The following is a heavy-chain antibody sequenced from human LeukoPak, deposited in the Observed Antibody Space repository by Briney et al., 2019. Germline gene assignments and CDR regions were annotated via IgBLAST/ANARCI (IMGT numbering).Heavy chain of an antibody. CDR3: ARSSRRELVRTYFDY. CDR1: GGSISSSSYY. V-gene: IGHV4-39*01. CDR2: IYYSGNT. Sequence: SETLSLACNVSGGSISSSSYYWGWIRQPPGKGLEWIGSIYYSGNTYYNPSLKSRVTISVDTSKNQFSLKLSSVTAADTAVYYCARSSRRELVRTYFDYWGQGTLVTVSS. D-gene: IGHD1-26*01. J-gene: IGHJ4*02.